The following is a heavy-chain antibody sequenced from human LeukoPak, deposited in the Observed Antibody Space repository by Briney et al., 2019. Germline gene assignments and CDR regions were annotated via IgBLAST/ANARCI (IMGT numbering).Heavy chain of an antibody. Sequence: ASVKVSCKASGYTFTSYAMNWVRQAPGQGLEWMGWINTNTGNPTYAQGFTGWFVFSLDTSVSTAYLQISSLKAEDTAVYYCARGGLYYYGSGSHFDPWGQGTLVTVSS. V-gene: IGHV7-4-1*02. D-gene: IGHD3-10*01. CDR2: INTNTGNP. J-gene: IGHJ5*02. CDR3: ARGGLYYYGSGSHFDP. CDR1: GYTFTSYA.